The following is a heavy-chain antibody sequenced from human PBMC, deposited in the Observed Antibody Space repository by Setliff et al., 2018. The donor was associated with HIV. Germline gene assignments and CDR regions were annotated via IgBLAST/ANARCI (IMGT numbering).Heavy chain of an antibody. CDR3: ARSILVVVAPTPLGWFDS. J-gene: IGHJ5*01. CDR2: SYHSENP. D-gene: IGHD2-15*01. Sequence: PSETLSLTCAVSNYSISSGYYWDWIRQPPGKRLEWLGSSYHSENPYSNPPPKNRVTISVNTTKNQFSLTLSTVSAADRAVYYCARSILVVVAPTPLGWFDSWGQGILVTVSS. CDR1: NYSISSGYY. V-gene: IGHV4-38-2*01.